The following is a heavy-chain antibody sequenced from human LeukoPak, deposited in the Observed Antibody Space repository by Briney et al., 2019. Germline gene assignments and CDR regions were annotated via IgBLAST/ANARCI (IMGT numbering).Heavy chain of an antibody. D-gene: IGHD6-13*01. V-gene: IGHV3-66*01. CDR2: IYVYGST. CDR1: GISVSSNY. Sequence: SGGSLRLSCAASGISVSSNYMSWVRQAPGKGLQWVSVIYVYGSTYYADSVKGRITISRDNSKNTLYLQMNSLRAEDTAVYYCAKERLSSRTLDYWGQGTLVTVSS. J-gene: IGHJ4*02. CDR3: AKERLSSRTLDY.